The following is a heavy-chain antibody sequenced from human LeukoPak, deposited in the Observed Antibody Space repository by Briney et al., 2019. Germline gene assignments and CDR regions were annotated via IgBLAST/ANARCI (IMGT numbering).Heavy chain of an antibody. V-gene: IGHV4-4*07. J-gene: IGHJ4*02. CDR3: ARGIAARQNFDY. D-gene: IGHD6-6*01. CDR1: GGSISSYY. CDR2: IYTSGST. Sequence: SETLSLTCTASGGSISSYYWSWIRQPAGKGLEWIGRIYTSGSTNYNPSLKSRVTMSVDTSKNQFSLKLSSVTAADTAVYYCARGIAARQNFDYWGQGTLVTVSS.